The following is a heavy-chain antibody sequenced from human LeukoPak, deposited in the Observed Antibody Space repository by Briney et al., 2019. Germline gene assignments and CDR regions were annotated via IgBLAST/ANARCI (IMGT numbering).Heavy chain of an antibody. J-gene: IGHJ5*02. CDR2: ISGSDTST. CDR3: AKGYSSSWYRVDWFDP. V-gene: IGHV3-23*01. D-gene: IGHD6-13*01. Sequence: GRSLRLSCAASGFTFSDYALSWVRQAPGKGLEWVSAISGSDTSTYYADSVKGRFTISRDNSKNTLYLQMNSLRAEDTAVYYCAKGYSSSWYRVDWFDPWGQGTLVTVSS. CDR1: GFTFSDYA.